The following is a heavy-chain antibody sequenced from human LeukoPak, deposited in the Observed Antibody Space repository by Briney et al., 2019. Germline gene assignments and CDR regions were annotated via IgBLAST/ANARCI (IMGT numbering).Heavy chain of an antibody. CDR3: ARLHHSYDSSD. CDR1: GYTFTDYY. Sequence: ASVKVSCKASGYTFTDYYIHWVRQAPGQGLECMGWINPNSGGTYYAQKFQGSVTMTIDTSIGTAYMELSRLRSDDTAVYYCARLHHSYDSSDWGQGTLVTVSS. V-gene: IGHV1-2*02. CDR2: INPNSGGT. D-gene: IGHD3-22*01. J-gene: IGHJ4*02.